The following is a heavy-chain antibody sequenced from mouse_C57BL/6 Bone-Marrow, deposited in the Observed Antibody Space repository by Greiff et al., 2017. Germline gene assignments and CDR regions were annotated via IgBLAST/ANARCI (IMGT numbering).Heavy chain of an antibody. Sequence: QVQLQQPGTELVKPGASVKLSCKASGYTFTSYWMHWVKQRPGQGLEWIGNINPSNGGTNYNEKFKSKATLTVDKSASTAYMQLSSLTSEDSAVYYCARWRMAAQPYFDYWGQGTTLTVSS. CDR2: INPSNGGT. CDR3: ARWRMAAQPYFDY. V-gene: IGHV1-53*01. CDR1: GYTFTSYW. D-gene: IGHD3-2*02. J-gene: IGHJ2*01.